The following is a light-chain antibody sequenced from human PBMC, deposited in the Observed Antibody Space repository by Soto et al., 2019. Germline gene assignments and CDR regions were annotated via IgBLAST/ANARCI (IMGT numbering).Light chain of an antibody. J-gene: IGKJ5*01. CDR1: EDISTF. V-gene: IGKV1-16*01. CDR2: AAS. Sequence: DIQMTQSPSSLSASVGDSVTITCRATEDISTFLAWFQQKPGKPPKPLIYAASRLQSGVPSRFSGSGSATDFTLAISSLQPEDFGTYYCQHYNGYPQTFGQGTRLEIK. CDR3: QHYNGYPQT.